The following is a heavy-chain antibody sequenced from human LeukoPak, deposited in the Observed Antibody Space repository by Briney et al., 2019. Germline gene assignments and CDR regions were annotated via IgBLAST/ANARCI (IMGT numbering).Heavy chain of an antibody. V-gene: IGHV3-64*01. J-gene: IGHJ4*02. D-gene: IGHD5-12*01. CDR2: ISHNGDST. CDR1: GFTFSSYA. Sequence: PGGSLRLSCAASGFTFSSYAMHWVRQAPGKGLEYVSAISHNGDSTYYANSVKGRFTISRDNSKNTLYLQMNSLRAEDTAVYYCARGPSGYHNTGGQGTLVTVSS. CDR3: ARGPSGYHNT.